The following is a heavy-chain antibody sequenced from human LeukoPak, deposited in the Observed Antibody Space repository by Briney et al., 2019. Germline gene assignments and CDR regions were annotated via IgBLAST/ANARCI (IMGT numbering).Heavy chain of an antibody. Sequence: GGSLRLSCAASGFTYTIYWMAWVRQAPGKGLQWVASIKQDGSVEYYVDSVKGRFTISRDNAKNSHYLQMNSLRVEDMAVYYCARWADDSGIYYIASWGQGTLVTVSS. CDR3: ARWADDSGIYYIAS. CDR1: GFTYTIYW. V-gene: IGHV3-7*01. D-gene: IGHD3-10*01. CDR2: IKQDGSVE. J-gene: IGHJ5*02.